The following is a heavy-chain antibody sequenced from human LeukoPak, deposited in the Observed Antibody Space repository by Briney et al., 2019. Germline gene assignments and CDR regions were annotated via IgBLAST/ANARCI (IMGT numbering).Heavy chain of an antibody. CDR1: GGSISSGGYY. V-gene: IGHV4-31*03. J-gene: IGHJ4*02. Sequence: PSETLSLTCTVSGGSISSGGYYWSWIRQHPGKGLEWIGYIYYSGSTYYNPSLKSRVTISVDTSKNQFSLKLSSVTAADTAVYYCARGIAARLRYYFDYWGQGTLVTVSS. D-gene: IGHD6-6*01. CDR3: ARGIAARLRYYFDY. CDR2: IYYSGST.